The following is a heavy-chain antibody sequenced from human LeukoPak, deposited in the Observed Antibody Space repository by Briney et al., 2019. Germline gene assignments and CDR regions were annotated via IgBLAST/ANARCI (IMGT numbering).Heavy chain of an antibody. CDR1: GFTFSTYD. CDR2: TGTSGDT. CDR3: ARGLPGGLDP. V-gene: IGHV3-13*04. J-gene: IGHJ5*02. Sequence: GGSLRLSCAASGFTFSTYDTHWVRQATGKGLEWVSSTGTSGDTYYLGSVKGRFTISRENAKSSLYLQMNSLRAGDTAVYYCARGLPGGLDPWGQGTLVTVSS. D-gene: IGHD4-11*01.